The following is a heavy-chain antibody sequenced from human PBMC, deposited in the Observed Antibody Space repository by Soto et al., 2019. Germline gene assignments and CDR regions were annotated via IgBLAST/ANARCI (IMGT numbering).Heavy chain of an antibody. V-gene: IGHV4-34*01. CDR3: ARDFNRGAFDI. CDR2: INHSGST. CDR1: GGSFSGYY. D-gene: IGHD3-10*01. J-gene: IGHJ3*02. Sequence: SETLSLTRAVYGGSFSGYYWSWIRQPPGKGLEWIGEINHSGSTNYNPSLKSRVTISVDTSKNQFSLKLSSVTAADTAVYYCARDFNRGAFDIWGQGTMVTVSS.